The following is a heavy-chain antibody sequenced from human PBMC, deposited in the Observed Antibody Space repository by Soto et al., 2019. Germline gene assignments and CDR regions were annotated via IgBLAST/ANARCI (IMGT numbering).Heavy chain of an antibody. J-gene: IGHJ4*02. CDR2: VNPILSMS. Sequence: QVQLVQSGAEVKRPGSSVKVSCKASGDTFNFYSINWVRQAPGVGLEWVGRVNPILSMSNYAQRFQGRVTIAADKYTSTAYMELRSLRSEDTAIYYCASSYGSGYRAFDYWGQGALVTVSS. CDR1: GDTFNFYS. V-gene: IGHV1-69*02. D-gene: IGHD3-10*01. CDR3: ASSYGSGYRAFDY.